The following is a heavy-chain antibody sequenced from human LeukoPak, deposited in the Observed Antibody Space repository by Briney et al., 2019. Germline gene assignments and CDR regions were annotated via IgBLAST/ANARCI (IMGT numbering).Heavy chain of an antibody. Sequence: GGSLRLSCAASGFTFDDFGMNWVRQAPGKGLQWVAYISSRSATMYYADSVQGRFTISRDNAQNSVFLQMNSLRGDDTAVYYCARDVVPVAMHFRGRAYFDYWGQGSLVTVSS. V-gene: IGHV3-48*01. CDR3: ARDVVPVAMHFRGRAYFDY. CDR1: GFTFDDFG. J-gene: IGHJ4*02. D-gene: IGHD3-3*02. CDR2: ISSRSATM.